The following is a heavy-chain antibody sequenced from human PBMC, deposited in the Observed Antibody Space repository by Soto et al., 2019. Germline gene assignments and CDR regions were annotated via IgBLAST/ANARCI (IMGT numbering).Heavy chain of an antibody. CDR3: AKWGYYYGSGSYLAY. J-gene: IGHJ4*02. V-gene: IGHV3-23*01. D-gene: IGHD3-10*01. CDR1: GFTFSSYA. CDR2: ISGSGGST. Sequence: PXGSLRLSCAASGFTFSSYAMSWVRQAPGKGLEWVSAISGSGGSTYYADSVKGRFTISRDNSKNTLYLQMNSLRAEDTAVYYCAKWGYYYGSGSYLAYWGQGTLVTVSS.